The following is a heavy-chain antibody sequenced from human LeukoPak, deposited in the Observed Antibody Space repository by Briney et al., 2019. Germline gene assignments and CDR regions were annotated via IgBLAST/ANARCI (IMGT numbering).Heavy chain of an antibody. CDR3: AKDGQPSARSFLCTNGICYQDH. D-gene: IGHD2-8*01. J-gene: IGHJ4*02. CDR2: ISGSGDYT. V-gene: IGHV3-23*01. Sequence: GGSLRLSCAASAFTFSSYAMTWVRQAPGKGLEWVSSISGSGDYTYYADSVKGRFTMSRDNSKNTVYLEMNSLRAEDTAVYYCAKDGQPSARSFLCTNGICYQDHWGQGTLVTVSS. CDR1: AFTFSSYA.